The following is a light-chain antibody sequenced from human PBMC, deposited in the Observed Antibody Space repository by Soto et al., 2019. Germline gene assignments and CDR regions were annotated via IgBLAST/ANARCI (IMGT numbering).Light chain of an antibody. Sequence: QSVLTQPRSVSGAPGQRVTLSCTGNTSNLGAAYDVHWYQQLPGAAPKLVIFGNRNRPSGVPERFSGSKSGTSASLAITGLQAEDEADYYCQAYDYSLTASVFGGGTKLTVL. CDR3: QAYDYSLTASV. CDR2: GNR. J-gene: IGLJ3*02. CDR1: TSNLGAAYD. V-gene: IGLV1-40*01.